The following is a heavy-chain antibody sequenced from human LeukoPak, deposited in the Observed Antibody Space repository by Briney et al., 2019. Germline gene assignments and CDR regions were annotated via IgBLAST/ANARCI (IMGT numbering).Heavy chain of an antibody. Sequence: SQTLSLTCAISGGSVSSNSAAWNWIRQSPSRGLEWLGRTYYRSKWYNDYAVSVKSRITINPDTSKNQFSLQLNSVTPEDTAVYYCASEVIAVAGNYYYGMDVWGQGTTVTVSS. V-gene: IGHV6-1*01. J-gene: IGHJ6*02. CDR2: TYYRSKWYN. CDR1: GGSVSSNSAA. D-gene: IGHD6-19*01. CDR3: ASEVIAVAGNYYYGMDV.